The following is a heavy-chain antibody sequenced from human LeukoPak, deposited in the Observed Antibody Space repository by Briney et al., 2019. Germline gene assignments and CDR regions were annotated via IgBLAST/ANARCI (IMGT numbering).Heavy chain of an antibody. CDR3: AKDLRYCSGGSCFTRSVAFDI. V-gene: IGHV3-21*01. CDR1: GFTFSSYS. J-gene: IGHJ3*02. D-gene: IGHD2-15*01. Sequence: GGSLRLSCAASGFTFSSYSMNWVRQAPGKGLEWVSSISSSSSYIYYTDSVKGRFTISRDNAKNSLYLQMNSLRAEDTAVYYCAKDLRYCSGGSCFTRSVAFDIWGQGTMVTVSS. CDR2: ISSSSSYI.